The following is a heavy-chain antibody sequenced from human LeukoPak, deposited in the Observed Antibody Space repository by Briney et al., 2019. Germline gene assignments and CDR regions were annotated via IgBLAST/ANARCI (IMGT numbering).Heavy chain of an antibody. D-gene: IGHD2-15*01. V-gene: IGHV4-34*01. CDR2: INHSGST. Sequence: SETLSLTCAVYGGSFSGDYWSWLRQPPGKGRGWLGEINHSGSTNYNPPLKSRVAISVDTSKNQFSLKLSSVAGGGTAVYSCASALGYCSGGSCYQPDSWGQGTLVTVSS. J-gene: IGHJ4*02. CDR1: GGSFSGDY. CDR3: ASALGYCSGGSCYQPDS.